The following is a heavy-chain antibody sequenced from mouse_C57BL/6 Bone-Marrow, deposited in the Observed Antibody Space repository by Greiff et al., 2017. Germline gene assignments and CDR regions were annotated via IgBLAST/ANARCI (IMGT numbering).Heavy chain of an antibody. CDR3: ARPSVLLRSFAY. V-gene: IGHV5-6*01. J-gene: IGHJ3*01. D-gene: IGHD1-1*01. CDR1: GFTFSSYG. Sequence: EVQLVESGGDLVKPGGSLKLSCAASGFTFSSYGMSWVRQTPDKRLEWVATISSGGSYTYYPDSVKGRFTITRDNAKNTLYLQMSSLKSEDTAMYYCARPSVLLRSFAYWGQGTLVTVSA. CDR2: ISSGGSYT.